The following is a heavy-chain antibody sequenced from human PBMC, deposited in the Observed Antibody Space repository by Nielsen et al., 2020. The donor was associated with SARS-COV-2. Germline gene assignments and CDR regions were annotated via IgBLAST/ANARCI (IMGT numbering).Heavy chain of an antibody. CDR2: ISGSGGST. CDR1: GFTFSSYA. Sequence: GESLKISCAASGFTFSSYAMSWVRQAPGKGLEWVSAISGSGGSTYYADSVKGRFTISRDNSKNTLYLQMNSLRAEDTAVYYCARGYCSSTSCYEYDYWGQGTLVTVSS. V-gene: IGHV3-23*01. J-gene: IGHJ4*02. D-gene: IGHD2-2*01. CDR3: ARGYCSSTSCYEYDY.